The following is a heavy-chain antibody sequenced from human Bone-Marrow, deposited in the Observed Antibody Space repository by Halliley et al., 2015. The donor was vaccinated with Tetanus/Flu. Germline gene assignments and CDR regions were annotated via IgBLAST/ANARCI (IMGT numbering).Heavy chain of an antibody. CDR2: VYHTGST. Sequence: KGLEWIGYVYHTGSTSYNTSLKGRITMSLDTSKNQLSLRLRSVTAADTAIYYCATDGDNRRFDYWGQGTLVTVSS. D-gene: IGHD4-17*01. J-gene: IGHJ4*02. V-gene: IGHV4-59*03. CDR3: ATDGDNRRFDY.